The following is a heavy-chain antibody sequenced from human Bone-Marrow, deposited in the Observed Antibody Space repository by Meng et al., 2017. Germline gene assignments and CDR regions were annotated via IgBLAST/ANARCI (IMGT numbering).Heavy chain of an antibody. J-gene: IGHJ3*02. CDR3: ARGYSRYDAFAI. CDR2: INPTGGST. Sequence: ASVKVSCKASGYTFIIYYIHWVRQAPGQGLEWMGMINPTGGSTSYAQKFQGRVTVTSDTSTSTVYMAVSRLRSDDTAVYYCARGYSRYDAFAIWGQGTMVTVSS. V-gene: IGHV1-46*01. CDR1: GYTFIIYY. D-gene: IGHD6-6*01.